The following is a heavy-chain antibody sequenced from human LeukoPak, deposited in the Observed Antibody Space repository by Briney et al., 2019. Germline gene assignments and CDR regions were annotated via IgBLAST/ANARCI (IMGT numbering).Heavy chain of an antibody. D-gene: IGHD6-19*01. CDR1: GFTFSSYA. CDR2: ISYDGSNK. Sequence: GGSLRLSCAASGFTFSSYAMHWVRQAPGKGLEWVAVISYDGSNKYYADSVKGRFTISRDNSKNTLYLQMNGLRAEDTAVYYCARGRDSSGWYGEDYWGQGTLVTVSS. V-gene: IGHV3-30-3*01. J-gene: IGHJ4*02. CDR3: ARGRDSSGWYGEDY.